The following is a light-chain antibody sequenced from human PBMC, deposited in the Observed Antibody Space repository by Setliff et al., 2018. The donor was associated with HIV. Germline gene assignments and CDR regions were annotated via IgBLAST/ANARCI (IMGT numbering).Light chain of an antibody. CDR1: SSDVGKYNF. J-gene: IGLJ1*01. CDR2: EVT. CDR3: ASYTAIDTIV. V-gene: IGLV2-14*03. Sequence: QSVLTQPASVSGSPGQSITISCTGTSSDVGKYNFVSWYQQHPGKAPKIIIYEVTDRPSGVSHRFSGSKSGNTASLTISGLQDEDEADYYCASYTAIDTIVFGTGTKVT.